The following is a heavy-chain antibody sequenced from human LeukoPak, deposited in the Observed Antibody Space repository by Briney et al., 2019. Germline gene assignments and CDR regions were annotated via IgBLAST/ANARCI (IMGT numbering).Heavy chain of an antibody. CDR2: VYYSGST. Sequence: SETLSLTCTVSGASISNYYWSWIRQPPGKGLEWIGYVYYSGSTNYNPSLKSRVTISVDTSKNQFSLKLSSVTAADTAVYYCARFPQGDGYRLNDYWGQGTLVTVSS. CDR1: GASISNYY. J-gene: IGHJ4*02. V-gene: IGHV4-59*08. CDR3: ARFPQGDGYRLNDY. D-gene: IGHD5-24*01.